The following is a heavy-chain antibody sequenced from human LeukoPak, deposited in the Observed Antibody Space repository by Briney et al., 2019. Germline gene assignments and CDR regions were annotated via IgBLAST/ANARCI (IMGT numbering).Heavy chain of an antibody. J-gene: IGHJ3*02. CDR1: GFTFSSYG. D-gene: IGHD1-26*01. Sequence: GGSLRLSCAAAGFTFSSYGMHVVRQAPGKGLEWVAFIRYDGSNKYYADSVKGRFTISRDNSKNTLYLKMNSLRDEDTAVYLCAKSRSSGSYLNLLDIWGQGTMVTVSS. CDR3: AKSRSSGSYLNLLDI. CDR2: IRYDGSNK. V-gene: IGHV3-30*02.